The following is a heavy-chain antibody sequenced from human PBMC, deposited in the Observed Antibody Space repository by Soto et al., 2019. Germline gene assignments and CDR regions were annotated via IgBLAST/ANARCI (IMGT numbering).Heavy chain of an antibody. D-gene: IGHD4-17*01. CDR3: ATPKLTRGDYLRPYYFDY. Sequence: EVQLLESGGGLVQPGGSLRLSCAASGFTFSSYAMSWVRQAPGKGLEWVSAISGSGGSTYYADSVKGRFTISRDNSKNKLYLQMNSLRAEDTAVYYCATPKLTRGDYLRPYYFDYWGQGTLVTVSS. J-gene: IGHJ4*02. CDR2: ISGSGGST. CDR1: GFTFSSYA. V-gene: IGHV3-23*01.